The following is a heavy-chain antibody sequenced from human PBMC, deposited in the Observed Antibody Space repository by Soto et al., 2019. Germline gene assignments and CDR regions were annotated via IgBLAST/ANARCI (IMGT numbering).Heavy chain of an antibody. CDR1: GYTFTGYY. Sequence: ASVKVSCKASGYTFTGYYMHWVRQAPGQGLEWMGWINPNSGGTNYAQKFQGWVTMTRDTSISTAYMELSRLRSDDTAVYYCARGHSGYEDPNGMDVWGQGTTVTVS. CDR3: ARGHSGYEDPNGMDV. CDR2: INPNSGGT. J-gene: IGHJ6*02. D-gene: IGHD5-12*01. V-gene: IGHV1-2*04.